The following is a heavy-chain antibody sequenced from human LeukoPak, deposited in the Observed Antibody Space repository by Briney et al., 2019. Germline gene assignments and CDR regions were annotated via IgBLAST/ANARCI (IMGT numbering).Heavy chain of an antibody. CDR3: ARADYDILTGYYY. V-gene: IGHV5-51*01. Sequence: GESLKISCKGSGSRFTSYWIGWVRQMPGKGLEWMGIIYPGDSDTRYSPSFQGQVTISADKSISTAYLQWSSLKASDTAMYYCARADYDILTGYYYWGQGTLVTVSS. D-gene: IGHD3-9*01. J-gene: IGHJ4*02. CDR2: IYPGDSDT. CDR1: GSRFTSYW.